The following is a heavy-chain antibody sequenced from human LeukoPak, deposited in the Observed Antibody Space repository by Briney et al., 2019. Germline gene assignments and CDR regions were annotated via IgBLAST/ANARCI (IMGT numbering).Heavy chain of an antibody. CDR3: ARDFFGWGYDGFDV. J-gene: IGHJ3*01. CDR1: GFTVSSNY. D-gene: IGHD6-19*01. V-gene: IGHV3-53*01. CDR2: TYSGGTT. Sequence: GGSLRLSCAASGFTVSSNYMSWVRQAPGKGLEWVSVTYSGGTTYYADSVKGRFTISRDNSKNTLFLQMSSLRAEDTAVYYCARDFFGWGYDGFDVWGQGTMVTVSS.